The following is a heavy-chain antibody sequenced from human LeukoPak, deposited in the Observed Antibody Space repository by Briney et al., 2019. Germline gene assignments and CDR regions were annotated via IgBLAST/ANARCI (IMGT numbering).Heavy chain of an antibody. V-gene: IGHV4-59*01. J-gene: IGHJ3*02. CDR2: IYYSGST. CDR3: SRGAYPDAFDI. Sequence: SETLSLTCTVSGGSISRYYWSWILQPPGKGLEWIGYIYYSGSTNYNPSLKSRVTISVDTSKSQFSLKLSSVTAADTAVYYCSRGAYPDAFDIWGQGTMVTVSS. D-gene: IGHD2-21*01. CDR1: GGSISRYY.